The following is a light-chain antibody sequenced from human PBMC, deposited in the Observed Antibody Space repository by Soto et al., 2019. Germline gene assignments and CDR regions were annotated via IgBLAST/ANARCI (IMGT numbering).Light chain of an antibody. Sequence: EIVLTQSPGTLSLSPGDRATLSCRASQSVSTTYLAWYQQKFGQAPRLLVYGASSRATGIPDRFSGSGSGTDFTLTISRLEPEDFAVYYCPQYWGSSWTFGQGTKVEIK. CDR2: GAS. V-gene: IGKV3-20*01. CDR1: QSVSTTY. J-gene: IGKJ1*01. CDR3: PQYWGSSWT.